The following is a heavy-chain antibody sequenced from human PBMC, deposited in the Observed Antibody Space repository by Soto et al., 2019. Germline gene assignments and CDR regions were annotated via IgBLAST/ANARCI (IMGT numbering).Heavy chain of an antibody. J-gene: IGHJ4*02. V-gene: IGHV4-31*03. CDR2: IYYSGST. CDR1: GGSISSGGYY. Sequence: QVQLQESGPGLVKPSQTLSLTCTVSGGSISSGGYYWSWIRQHPGKGLEWIGYIYYSGSTYYNPSLKGRVTISVDTSKHQFSLKLSSVTAADTAVYYCAREDELLLNFDYWGQGTLVTVSS. CDR3: AREDELLLNFDY. D-gene: IGHD2-15*01.